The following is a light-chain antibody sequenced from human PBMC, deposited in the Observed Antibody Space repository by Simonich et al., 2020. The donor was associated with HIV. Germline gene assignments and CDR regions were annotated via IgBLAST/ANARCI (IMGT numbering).Light chain of an antibody. CDR2: STN. V-gene: IGLV8-61*01. Sequence: QTVVTQEPSFSVSPGVTVTLTCGLRSGSVSTSYYPSKYQQTPGQAPRTLIYSTNTRSSRGPDRFSGSILGNKADLTITGAQADYECDYYCVIYRGNGIVVFGGGTKLTVL. CDR1: SGSVSTSYY. CDR3: VIYRGNGIVV. J-gene: IGLJ2*01.